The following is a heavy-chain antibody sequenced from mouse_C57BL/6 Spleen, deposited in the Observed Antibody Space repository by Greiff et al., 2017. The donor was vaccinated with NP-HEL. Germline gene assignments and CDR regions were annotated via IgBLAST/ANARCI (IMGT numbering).Heavy chain of an antibody. Sequence: EVQLVESGGGLVKPGGSLKLSCAASGFTFSSYAMSWVRQTPEKRLEWVATISDGGSYTYYPDNVKGRFTMSRDNAKNNLYLQMSHLKSEDTAMYYCARGYYGSSCGFAYWGQGTLVTVSA. V-gene: IGHV5-4*01. D-gene: IGHD1-1*01. CDR1: GFTFSSYA. CDR3: ARGYYGSSCGFAY. CDR2: ISDGGSYT. J-gene: IGHJ3*01.